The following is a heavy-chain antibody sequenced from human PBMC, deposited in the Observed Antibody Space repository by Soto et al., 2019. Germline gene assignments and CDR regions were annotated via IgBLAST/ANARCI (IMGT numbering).Heavy chain of an antibody. D-gene: IGHD2-15*01. CDR3: ARDCSGGSCYWFDP. CDR2: IWYDGSNK. V-gene: IGHV3-33*01. J-gene: IGHJ5*02. CDR1: GFTFSSYG. Sequence: QVQLVESGGGVVQPGRSLRLSCAASGFTFSSYGMHWVRQAPGKGLEGVAVIWYDGSNKYYAESVKGRFTIYRDNSKNTLYRQMNSLKAEDTAVDYCARDCSGGSCYWFDPLGQGTLVTVSS.